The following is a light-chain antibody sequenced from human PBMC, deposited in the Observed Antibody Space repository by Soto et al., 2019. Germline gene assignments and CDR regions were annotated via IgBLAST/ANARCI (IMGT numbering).Light chain of an antibody. J-gene: IGKJ1*01. V-gene: IGKV3-15*01. CDR1: QSVSSN. Sequence: ERVMTQSPATLSVSPGERATLSCRASQSVSSNLAWYQQKSGQAPRLLIYGASARATGIPARFSGSGSGAEFTLTISSLQSEDFAVYYCQQYNDGWTFGQGTKVDI. CDR2: GAS. CDR3: QQYNDGWT.